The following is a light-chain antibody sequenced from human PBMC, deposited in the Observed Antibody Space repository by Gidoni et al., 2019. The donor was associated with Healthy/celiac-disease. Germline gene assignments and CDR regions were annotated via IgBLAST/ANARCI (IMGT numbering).Light chain of an antibody. CDR1: RLRSYY. J-gene: IGLJ3*02. CDR3: NSRDSSGNHPV. Sequence: SSELTHDPAVSVALGQTVRITCQGARLRSYYASWYQQKPGQAPVLVIYGKNNRPSGIPDRFSGSSSGNTASLTITGAQAEDEADYYCNSRDSSGNHPVFGGGTKLTVL. CDR2: GKN. V-gene: IGLV3-19*01.